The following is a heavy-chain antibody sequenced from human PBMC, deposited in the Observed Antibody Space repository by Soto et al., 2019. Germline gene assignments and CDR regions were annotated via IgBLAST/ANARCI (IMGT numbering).Heavy chain of an antibody. CDR1: GYTFTGYY. CDR3: ASGKKQQLDGALDY. D-gene: IGHD6-13*01. J-gene: IGHJ4*02. CDR2: INPNSGGT. Sequence: ASVQVSCKASGYTFTGYYIHWVRQAPGQGLEWMGWINPNSGGTNYAQKFQGWVTMTRDTSISTAYMDLSRLTSDDTAVYYCASGKKQQLDGALDYWGQGTLVTVSS. V-gene: IGHV1-2*04.